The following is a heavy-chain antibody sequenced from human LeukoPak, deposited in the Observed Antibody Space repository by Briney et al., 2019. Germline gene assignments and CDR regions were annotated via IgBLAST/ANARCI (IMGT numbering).Heavy chain of an antibody. D-gene: IGHD6-6*01. V-gene: IGHV1-69*05. CDR2: IIPIFGTA. J-gene: IGHJ3*02. CDR1: GGTFSRYA. CDR3: ARSRSSSPRGDAFDI. Sequence: ASVKVSCKASGGTFSRYAISWVRQAPGQGLEWMGGIIPIFGTANYAQKFQGRVTITTDESTSTAYMELSSLRSEDTAVYYCARSRSSSPRGDAFDIWGQGTIVTVSS.